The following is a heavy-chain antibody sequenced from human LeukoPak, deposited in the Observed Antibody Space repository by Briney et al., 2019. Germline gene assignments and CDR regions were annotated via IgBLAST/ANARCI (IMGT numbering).Heavy chain of an antibody. CDR3: ARDRGIPRGYYYMDV. Sequence: GGSLRLSCAASGFTFSSYSMNWVRQAPGKGLEWVSSISSSSSYIYYADSVKGRLTISRDNAKNSLYLQMNSLRAEDTAVYYCARDRGIPRGYYYMDVWGKGTTVTVSS. V-gene: IGHV3-21*01. CDR1: GFTFSSYS. J-gene: IGHJ6*03. CDR2: ISSSSSYI. D-gene: IGHD1-14*01.